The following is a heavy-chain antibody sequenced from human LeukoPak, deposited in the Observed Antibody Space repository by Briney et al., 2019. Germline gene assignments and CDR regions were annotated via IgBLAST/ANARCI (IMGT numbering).Heavy chain of an antibody. V-gene: IGHV3-23*01. CDR3: AKDVSPYSSSWYAEYFQH. D-gene: IGHD6-13*01. J-gene: IGHJ1*01. CDR2: ISGSGGST. Sequence: EWVSAISGSGGSTYYADSVKGRFTISRDNSKKTMYLQMDSLRAEDTAVYYCAKDVSPYSSSWYAEYFQHWGQGT.